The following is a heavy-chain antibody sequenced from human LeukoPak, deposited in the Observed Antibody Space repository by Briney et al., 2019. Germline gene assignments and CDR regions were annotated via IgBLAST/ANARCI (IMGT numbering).Heavy chain of an antibody. D-gene: IGHD1-26*01. CDR2: ISYDGSNK. J-gene: IGHJ3*02. Sequence: GGSLRLSCAASGFTFSSYGMHWVRQAPGKGLEWVAVISYDGSNKYYADSVKGRFTISRDNSKNTLYLQMNSLRAEDTAVYYCASPLNSGGSFDIWGQGTMVTVSS. V-gene: IGHV3-30*03. CDR1: GFTFSSYG. CDR3: ASPLNSGGSFDI.